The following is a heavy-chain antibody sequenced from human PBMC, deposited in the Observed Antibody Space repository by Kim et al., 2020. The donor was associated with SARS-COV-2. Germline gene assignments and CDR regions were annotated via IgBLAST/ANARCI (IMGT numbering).Heavy chain of an antibody. V-gene: IGHV1-46*01. CDR1: GYTFTSYY. J-gene: IGHJ6*02. Sequence: ASVKVSCKASGYTFTSYYMHWVRQAPGQGLEWMGIINPSGGSTSYAQKFQGRVTMRDTSTSTVYMELSSLRSEDTAVYYCARDFVARSGYGMDVWGQGTTVTVSS. D-gene: IGHD2-21*01. CDR3: ARDFVARSGYGMDV. CDR2: INPSGGST.